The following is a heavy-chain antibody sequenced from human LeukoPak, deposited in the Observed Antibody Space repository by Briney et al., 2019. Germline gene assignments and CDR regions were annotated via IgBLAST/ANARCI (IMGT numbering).Heavy chain of an antibody. J-gene: IGHJ4*02. CDR3: ARYSSSSGGPSYYLDY. V-gene: IGHV3-74*01. Sequence: GGSLRLSCAASGFTLRNYWMHWVRQVPGRWLVWVSRIRGDGSGTNYADSVKGRFTISRDHAQNTVYLQINNLRAQDTAVYFCARYSSSSGGPSYYLDYWGQGTLVTVSS. D-gene: IGHD6-6*01. CDR1: GFTLRNYW. CDR2: IRGDGSGT.